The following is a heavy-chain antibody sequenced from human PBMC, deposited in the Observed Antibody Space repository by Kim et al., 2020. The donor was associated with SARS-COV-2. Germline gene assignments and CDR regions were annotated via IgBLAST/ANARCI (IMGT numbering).Heavy chain of an antibody. CDR3: ARGYSSSWYWAFDI. CDR2: IGTAGDT. V-gene: IGHV3-13*01. Sequence: GGSLRLSCAASGFTFSSYDMHWVRQATGKGLEWVSAIGTAGDTYYPGSVKGRFTISRENAKNSLYLQMNSPRAGDTAVYYCARGYSSSWYWAFDIWGQGTMVTVSS. CDR1: GFTFSSYD. D-gene: IGHD6-13*01. J-gene: IGHJ3*02.